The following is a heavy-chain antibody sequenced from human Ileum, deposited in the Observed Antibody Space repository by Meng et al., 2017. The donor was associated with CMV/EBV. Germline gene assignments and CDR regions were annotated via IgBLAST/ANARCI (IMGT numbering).Heavy chain of an antibody. CDR1: GFTFSSYN. J-gene: IGHJ5*02. Sequence: GESLKISCVASGFTFSSYNMNWVRQAPGKGLEWISYIGTTGTTFYADSVKGRFTISRDDAKNTLLPQMNSLRADDTAVYYCARDASGWLNWFDPWGQGTLVTVSS. V-gene: IGHV3-48*01. CDR2: IGTTGTT. D-gene: IGHD6-19*01. CDR3: ARDASGWLNWFDP.